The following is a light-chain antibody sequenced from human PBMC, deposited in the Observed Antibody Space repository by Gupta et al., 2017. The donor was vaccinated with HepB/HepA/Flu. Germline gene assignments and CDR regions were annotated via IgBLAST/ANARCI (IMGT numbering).Light chain of an antibody. CDR1: QSVGPY. CDR2: DAS. J-gene: IGKJ3*01. V-gene: IGKV3-11*01. Sequence: VLTQSPATLSLSPGERATLSCRATQSVGPYLAWYQHKPGQAPRLLIYDASNRAPGIPARFSGSGSGTDFTLTISSLEPEDFAVYYCQQRGNWPLFTFGPGTKVDIK. CDR3: QQRGNWPLFT.